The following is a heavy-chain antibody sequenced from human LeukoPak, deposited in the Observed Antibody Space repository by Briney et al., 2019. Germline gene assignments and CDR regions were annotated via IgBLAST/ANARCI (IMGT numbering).Heavy chain of an antibody. CDR3: VRVGDYALKD. J-gene: IGHJ4*02. CDR1: GGAISSYH. D-gene: IGHD3-16*01. Sequence: PSETLSLTCTVSGGAISSYHWSWIRQPAGKGLEWIGRIYTSGSTNYSPSLKSRVTMSVDTSKNQFSLKLSSVTAADTAVYYCVRVGDYALKDWGQGTLVTVAS. V-gene: IGHV4-4*07. CDR2: IYTSGST.